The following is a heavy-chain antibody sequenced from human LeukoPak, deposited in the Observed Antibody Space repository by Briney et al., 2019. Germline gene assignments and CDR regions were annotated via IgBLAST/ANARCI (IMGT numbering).Heavy chain of an antibody. J-gene: IGHJ4*02. V-gene: IGHV3-48*01. CDR3: ARDPDY. CDR2: IAISSSTI. CDR1: GFTFSSYG. Sequence: PGGSLRLSCAASGFTFSSYGFNWVRQAPGRGLEWVSYIAISSSTIYYADSVRGRFTISRDNAQKSLYLQMNRLRAEDTAVYYCARDPDYWGQGTLFTVSS.